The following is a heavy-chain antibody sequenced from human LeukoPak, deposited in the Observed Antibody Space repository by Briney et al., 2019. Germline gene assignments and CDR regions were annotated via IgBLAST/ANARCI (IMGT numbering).Heavy chain of an antibody. CDR3: AREYCGGGRCNDDFFDY. J-gene: IGHJ4*02. CDR1: GFTFSTNG. D-gene: IGHD2-15*01. CDR2: ISYDEKTK. V-gene: IGHV3-30*03. Sequence: QPGGSLRLSCAASGFTFSTNGMHWVRQAPGKGLGWVAVISYDEKTKYYADSVKGRFTISRDNSRNTLYLQMNSLRAEDTAVYYCAREYCGGGRCNDDFFDYWGQGTLVTVSS.